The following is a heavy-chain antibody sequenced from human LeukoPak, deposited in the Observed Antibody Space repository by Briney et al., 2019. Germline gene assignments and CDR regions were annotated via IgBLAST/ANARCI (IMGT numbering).Heavy chain of an antibody. Sequence: GGSLRLSCAASGFTFSSYSMNWVRQAPGKGLEWVSSISSSSSYIYYADSVKGRFTISRDNAKNSLYLQMNSLRAEDTAVYYCATPFDILTGYSPGYWGQGTLVTVSS. D-gene: IGHD3-9*01. J-gene: IGHJ4*02. V-gene: IGHV3-21*01. CDR2: ISSSSSYI. CDR1: GFTFSSYS. CDR3: ATPFDILTGYSPGY.